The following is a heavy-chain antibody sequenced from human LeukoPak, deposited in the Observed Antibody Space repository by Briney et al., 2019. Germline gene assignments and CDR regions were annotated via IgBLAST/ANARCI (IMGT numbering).Heavy chain of an antibody. CDR3: ARIAFGGGYYYDSSGPALDY. Sequence: PGGSLRLSCAASGFTFSSYSMNWVRQAPGKGLEWASYISSSSSTIYYADSVKGRFTISRDNAKNSLYLQMNSLRAEDTAVYYCARIAFGGGYYYDSSGPALDYWGQGTLVTVSS. V-gene: IGHV3-48*04. J-gene: IGHJ4*02. D-gene: IGHD3-22*01. CDR2: ISSSSSTI. CDR1: GFTFSSYS.